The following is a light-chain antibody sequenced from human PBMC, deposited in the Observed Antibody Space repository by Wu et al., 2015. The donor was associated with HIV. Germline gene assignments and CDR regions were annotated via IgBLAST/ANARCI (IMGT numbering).Light chain of an antibody. CDR1: RNINTW. V-gene: IGKV1-5*03. J-gene: IGKJ2*01. Sequence: DIQMTQSPSTLSASVGDRVTITCRASRNINTWLAWYQQKPGTAPKLLIYEASALENGVPSRFSGSGSGTEFTLTISSLQPDDFATYYCQQYNSYSVYTFGQGTKLEIK. CDR2: EAS. CDR3: QQYNSYSVYT.